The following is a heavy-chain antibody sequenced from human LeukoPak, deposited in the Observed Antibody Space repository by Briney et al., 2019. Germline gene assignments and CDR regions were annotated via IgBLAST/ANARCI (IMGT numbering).Heavy chain of an antibody. Sequence: GGSLRLSCAASGFTFSDHWMPWVRQVPGKGLLWVARMNSDGTTTNYADSVKGRFTISRDNAENTLFLQMNSLGADDTAVYYCARAGWYRFDYWGQGTLVTVSS. D-gene: IGHD6-19*01. CDR2: MNSDGTTT. J-gene: IGHJ4*02. V-gene: IGHV3-74*01. CDR1: GFTFSDHW. CDR3: ARAGWYRFDY.